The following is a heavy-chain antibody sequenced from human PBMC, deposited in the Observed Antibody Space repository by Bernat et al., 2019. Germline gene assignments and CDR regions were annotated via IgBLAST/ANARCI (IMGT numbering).Heavy chain of an antibody. CDR1: GLTFSSFW. J-gene: IGHJ6*02. CDR2: VNSDGSST. CDR3: AREGDTGGVYYYYGMDV. D-gene: IGHD5-18*01. V-gene: IGHV3-74*01. Sequence: EVQLVESGGGLVQPGGSLRLSCAASGLTFSSFWMHWVRQAPGKGLVWVSRVNSDGSSTSYADSVKGRFTISRDNAKNTLYLQMNSLRAEDTAVYYCAREGDTGGVYYYYGMDVWGQGTTVTVSS.